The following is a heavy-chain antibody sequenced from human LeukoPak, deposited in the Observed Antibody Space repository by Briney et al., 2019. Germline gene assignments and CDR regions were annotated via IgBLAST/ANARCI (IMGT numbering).Heavy chain of an antibody. V-gene: IGHV3-23*01. J-gene: IGHJ4*02. CDR1: GFAFSSYA. D-gene: IGHD1-7*01. CDR2: ISGSGDNT. CDR3: ARRGITGTSIDY. Sequence: GSLRLSCAASGFAFSSYAMGWVRQAPGKGLEWVSAISGSGDNTYYADSVKGRFTISRDNSKNTLYLQTNSLRAEDTAVYYCARRGITGTSIDYWGQGTLVTVSS.